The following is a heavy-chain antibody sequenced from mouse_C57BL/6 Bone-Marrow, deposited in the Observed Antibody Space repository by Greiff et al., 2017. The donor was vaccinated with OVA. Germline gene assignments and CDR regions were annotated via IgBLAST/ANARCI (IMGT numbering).Heavy chain of an antibody. CDR2: IYPGSGST. CDR1: GYTFTSYW. CDR3: ARRGNDGYYYWYFDV. V-gene: IGHV1-55*01. J-gene: IGHJ1*03. Sequence: VQLQQPGAELVKPGASVKMSCKASGYTFTSYWITWVKQRPGQGLEWIGDIYPGSGSTNYNEKFKSKATLTVDTSSSTAYMQLSSLTSEDSAVYYCARRGNDGYYYWYFDVWGTGTTVTVSS. D-gene: IGHD2-3*01.